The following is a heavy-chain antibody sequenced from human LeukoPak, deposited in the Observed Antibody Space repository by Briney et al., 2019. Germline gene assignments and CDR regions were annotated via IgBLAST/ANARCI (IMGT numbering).Heavy chain of an antibody. CDR2: ISGSGGST. D-gene: IGHD3-16*01. J-gene: IGHJ4*02. Sequence: GGSLRLSCAASGFTFSSYAMSWVRHAPGKGLEWVSAISGSGGSTYHADSVKGRFTISRDNSKYTLYLQMNGLRAEDTAVYYCAKAKPSYVFDYWGQGTLVTVSS. V-gene: IGHV3-23*01. CDR1: GFTFSSYA. CDR3: AKAKPSYVFDY.